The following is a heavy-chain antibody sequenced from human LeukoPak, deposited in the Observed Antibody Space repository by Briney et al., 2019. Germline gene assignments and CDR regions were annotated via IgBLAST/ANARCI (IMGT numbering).Heavy chain of an antibody. CDR1: GFTFSSYW. D-gene: IGHD3-3*01. V-gene: IGHV3-7*01. J-gene: IGHJ4*02. Sequence: GGSLRLSCAASGFTFSSYWMSWARQAPGKGLEWVANIKQDGSEKYCVDSVKGRFTISRDNAKNSLYLQMNSLRAEDTAVYYCARDLGDFWGGYYFVYWGQGTLVTVSS. CDR3: ARDLGDFWGGYYFVY. CDR2: IKQDGSEK.